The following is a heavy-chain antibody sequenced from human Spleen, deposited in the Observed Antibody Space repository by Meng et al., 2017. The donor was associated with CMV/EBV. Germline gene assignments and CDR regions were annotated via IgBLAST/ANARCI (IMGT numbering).Heavy chain of an antibody. V-gene: IGHV1-2*02. CDR2: INPNSGGT. J-gene: IGHJ3*02. CDR3: AKGSLRGAFDI. Sequence: CKASGYTFTGSFMHWVRQAPGQGLEWMGWINPNSGGTNYAQKFQGRVTMTRDTSISTAYMELSSLRSDDTAVYYCAKGSLRGAFDIWGQGTMVTVSS. D-gene: IGHD3-16*01. CDR1: GYTFTGSF.